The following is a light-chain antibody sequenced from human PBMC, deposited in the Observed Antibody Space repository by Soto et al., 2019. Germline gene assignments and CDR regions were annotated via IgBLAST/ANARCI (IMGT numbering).Light chain of an antibody. J-gene: IGKJ1*01. CDR1: QGVSSSY. V-gene: IGKV3-20*01. CDR3: QQYGRSPWT. Sequence: EIVLTQSPGTLSLSPGERATLSCRASQGVSSSYLAWYQRKPGQAPRLLIYGVSSRATGIPDRFSGSGSGTYFTVTISRLEPEDFAVYYCQQYGRSPWTFGQGTKVEIK. CDR2: GVS.